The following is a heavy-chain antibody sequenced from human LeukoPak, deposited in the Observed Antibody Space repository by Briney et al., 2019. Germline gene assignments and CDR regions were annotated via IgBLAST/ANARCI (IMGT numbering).Heavy chain of an antibody. CDR3: ARDGGKVAVAGTSFGDY. J-gene: IGHJ4*02. D-gene: IGHD6-19*01. Sequence: GRSLRLSCAASGFTFSSYAMLWVRQAPGKGLEWVAVISYDGSNKYYADSVKGRFTISRDNSKNTLYLQMNSLRAEDTAVYYCARDGGKVAVAGTSFGDYWGQGTLVTVSS. V-gene: IGHV3-30*01. CDR1: GFTFSSYA. CDR2: ISYDGSNK.